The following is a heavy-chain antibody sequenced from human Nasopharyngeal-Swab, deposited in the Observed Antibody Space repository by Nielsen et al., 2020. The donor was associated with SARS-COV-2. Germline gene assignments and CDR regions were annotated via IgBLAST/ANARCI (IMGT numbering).Heavy chain of an antibody. J-gene: IGHJ6*02. CDR3: ARHGVMGATQGYYYGMDV. D-gene: IGHD1-26*01. CDR1: GYSFTSYW. CDR2: IYPGDSYT. Sequence: GESLKISCKGSGYSFTSYWIGWVRQMPGKGLEWMGIIYPGDSYTNYSPSFQGHVTISADKSISTAYLQWSSLKASDTAMYYCARHGVMGATQGYYYGMDVWGQGTTVTVSS. V-gene: IGHV5-51*01.